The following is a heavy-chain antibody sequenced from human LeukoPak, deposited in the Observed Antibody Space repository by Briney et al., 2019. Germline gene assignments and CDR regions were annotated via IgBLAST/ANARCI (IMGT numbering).Heavy chain of an antibody. CDR2: IYYSGST. J-gene: IGHJ4*02. CDR1: GGSISSYY. CDR3: ARDRGYYDSSFSGYFDY. V-gene: IGHV4-59*01. Sequence: PSETLSLTCTVSGGSISSYYCSWIRQPPGKGLEWIGYIYYSGSTNYNPSLKSRVTISVDTSKNQFSLKLSSVTAADTAVYYCARDRGYYDSSFSGYFDYWGQGTLVTVSS. D-gene: IGHD3-22*01.